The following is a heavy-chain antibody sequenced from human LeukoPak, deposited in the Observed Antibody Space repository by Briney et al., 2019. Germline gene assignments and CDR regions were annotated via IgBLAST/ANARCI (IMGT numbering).Heavy chain of an antibody. J-gene: IGHJ4*02. V-gene: IGHV4-34*01. D-gene: IGHD5-12*01. CDR1: GGSFSGYY. CDR2: INHSGST. CDR3: ARAKWLRFFDY. Sequence: KPSETLSLTCAVYGGSFSGYYWSWIRQPPGKGLEWIGEINHSGSTNYNPSLKSRVTISVDTSNNQFSLKLSSVTAADTAVYYCARAKWLRFFDYWGQGTLVTVSS.